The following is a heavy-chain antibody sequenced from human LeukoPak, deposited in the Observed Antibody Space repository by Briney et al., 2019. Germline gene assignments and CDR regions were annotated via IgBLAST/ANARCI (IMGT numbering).Heavy chain of an antibody. CDR2: INHSGST. CDR1: GGSFSGYY. V-gene: IGHV4-34*01. J-gene: IGHJ4*02. CDR3: ARARPYSSGWPPFDY. D-gene: IGHD6-19*01. Sequence: SETLSLTCAVYGGSFSGYYWSWIRQPPGKGLEWIGEINHSGSTNYNPSLKSRVTISVDTSKNQFSLKLSSVTAADTAVYYCARARPYSSGWPPFDYWGQGTLVTVSS.